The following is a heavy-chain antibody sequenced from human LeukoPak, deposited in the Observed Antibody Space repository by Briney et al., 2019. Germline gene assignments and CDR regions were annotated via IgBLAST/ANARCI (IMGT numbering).Heavy chain of an antibody. V-gene: IGHV4-59*08. D-gene: IGHD4-17*01. CDR3: ARHGYGDFKFDP. CDR1: GGPISTYY. J-gene: IGHJ5*02. CDR2: ISNSGNT. Sequence: PSGTLSLTCTVSGGPISTYYWSWIRQPPGKGLEWIGYISNSGNTKYNPSLESRLTVSVHTSKNQVSLNLRSVTAADTAMYYCARHGYGDFKFDPWGQGTLVTVSS.